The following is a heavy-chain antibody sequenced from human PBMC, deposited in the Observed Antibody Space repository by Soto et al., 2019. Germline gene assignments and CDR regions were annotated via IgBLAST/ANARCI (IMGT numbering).Heavy chain of an antibody. CDR3: AREYTAWPLAYGLDV. CDR2: ISSRSDI. Sequence: GGSLRLSFVCSGFTFSTYSINWVRQAPGKGLEWVSSISSRSDIYYADSVKGRFTISRDNAKNSVSLQMNSLSAEDTAVYYCAREYTAWPLAYGLDVWGQGTTVTVSS. CDR1: GFTFSTYS. J-gene: IGHJ6*02. D-gene: IGHD2-2*02. V-gene: IGHV3-21*01.